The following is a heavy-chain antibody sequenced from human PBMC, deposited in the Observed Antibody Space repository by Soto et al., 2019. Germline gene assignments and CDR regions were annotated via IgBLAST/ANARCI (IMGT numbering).Heavy chain of an antibody. J-gene: IGHJ5*02. D-gene: IGHD6-19*01. CDR3: ARDSHTAEWLVKPDNWFDP. CDR2: IYYSGST. CDR1: GGSISSGYYY. V-gene: IGHV4-30-4*02. Sequence: SETLSLTCTVSGGSISSGYYYWSWIRPAPGKDLEWIGYIYYSGSTNYNPSLKSRVTISVDTSKNQFSLKLSSVTAADTAVYYCARDSHTAEWLVKPDNWFDPWGQGTLVTVSS.